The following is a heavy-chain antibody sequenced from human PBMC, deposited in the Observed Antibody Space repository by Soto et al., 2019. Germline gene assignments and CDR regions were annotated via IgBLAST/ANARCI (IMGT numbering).Heavy chain of an antibody. V-gene: IGHV3-30-3*01. Sequence: TGGSLRLSCAAPGFTFSSYAMHWVRQAPGKGLEGGAVISYDGSNKYYADSVKGRFTISRDNSKNTLYLQMNSLRAEDTAVYYCARGGDFWSGSPPYYYYGMDVWGQGTTVTVSS. D-gene: IGHD3-3*01. J-gene: IGHJ6*02. CDR3: ARGGDFWSGSPPYYYYGMDV. CDR1: GFTFSSYA. CDR2: ISYDGSNK.